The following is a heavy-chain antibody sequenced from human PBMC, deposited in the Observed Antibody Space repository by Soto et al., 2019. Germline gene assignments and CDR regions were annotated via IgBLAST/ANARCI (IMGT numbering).Heavy chain of an antibody. CDR3: AKGRSGEYYFDAMDV. CDR1: GFRFRSFA. D-gene: IGHD3-9*01. Sequence: GGSLRLSCSASGFRFRSFAMHWVRRAPGKGLEYVAGIRSIGGDTLYADSVKGRFIISRDQPKNTVFLQMSSLRIEDTAVYYRAKGRSGEYYFDAMDVWGQGTTVTVYS. V-gene: IGHV3-64D*06. CDR2: IRSIGGDT. J-gene: IGHJ6*02.